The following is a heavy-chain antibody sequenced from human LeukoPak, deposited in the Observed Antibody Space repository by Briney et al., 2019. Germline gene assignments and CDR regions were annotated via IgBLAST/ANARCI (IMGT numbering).Heavy chain of an antibody. CDR1: GGSISSGGYY. J-gene: IGHJ6*02. D-gene: IGHD2-15*01. CDR2: IYYSGST. CDR3: ARVHEWWWSMDV. Sequence: SETLSLTCTVSGGSISSGGYYWSWIRQHPGKGLEWIGYIYYSGSTYYNPSLKSRVTISVDTSKNQFSLKLSSATAADTAVYYCARVHEWWWSMDVWGQGTTVTVSS. V-gene: IGHV4-31*03.